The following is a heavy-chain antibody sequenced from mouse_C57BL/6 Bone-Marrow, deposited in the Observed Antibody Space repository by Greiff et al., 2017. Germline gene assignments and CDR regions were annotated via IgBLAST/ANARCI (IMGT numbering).Heavy chain of an antibody. CDR3: ARRGYYDWYFDV. Sequence: EVKLMESEGGLVQPGSSMKLSCTASGFTFSDYYMAWVRQVPEKGLEWVANINYDGSSTYYLDSLKSRFIISRDNAKNILYLQMSSLKSEDTATYYCARRGYYDWYFDVWGTGTTVTVSS. V-gene: IGHV5-16*01. J-gene: IGHJ1*03. CDR1: GFTFSDYY. D-gene: IGHD2-3*01. CDR2: INYDGSST.